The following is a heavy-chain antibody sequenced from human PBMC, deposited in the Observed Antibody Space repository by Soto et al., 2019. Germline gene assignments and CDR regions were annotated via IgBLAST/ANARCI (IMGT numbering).Heavy chain of an antibody. CDR3: AKDGGDYAYWYFDL. Sequence: EVQLVESGGGLVKPGGSLRLSCAASGFSFSSYSMNWVRQAPGKGLEWVSSISGNTHYKYYADSVQGRFTISRDNAKNSVYLLMDSLRAEDTAVYYCAKDGGDYAYWYFDLWGRGTLVTVSS. V-gene: IGHV3-21*01. J-gene: IGHJ2*01. CDR2: ISGNTHYK. CDR1: GFSFSSYS. D-gene: IGHD4-17*01.